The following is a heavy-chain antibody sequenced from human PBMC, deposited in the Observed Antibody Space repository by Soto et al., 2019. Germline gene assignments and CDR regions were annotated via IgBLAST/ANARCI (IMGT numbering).Heavy chain of an antibody. J-gene: IGHJ4*02. CDR3: ARAAPVLRYFDWPPPGYYFDY. CDR1: GGSISSFY. D-gene: IGHD3-9*01. CDR2: IYYSGST. V-gene: IGHV4-59*01. Sequence: SETLSLTYTVSGGSISSFYWSWIRQPPGKGLEWIGYIYYSGSTNYNPSLKSRVTISVDTSKNQFSLKLSSVTAADTAVYYCARAAPVLRYFDWPPPGYYFDYWGQGTLVTVSS.